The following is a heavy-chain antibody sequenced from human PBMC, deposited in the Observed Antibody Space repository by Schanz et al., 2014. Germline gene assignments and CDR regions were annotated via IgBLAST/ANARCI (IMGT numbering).Heavy chain of an antibody. CDR1: GYTFTSYY. CDR3: AKVDRTRYYAMDV. CDR2: INPSGGST. J-gene: IGHJ6*02. D-gene: IGHD3-9*01. V-gene: IGHV1-46*01. Sequence: QVQLVQSGAEVKKPGASVKVSCKASGYTFTSYYMHWVRQAPGQGLEWMGIINPSGGSTNYAQKFQGRVTMTADKSTSTVCMEVSGLRSEDTAVYYCAKVDRTRYYAMDVWGPGTTVTGSS.